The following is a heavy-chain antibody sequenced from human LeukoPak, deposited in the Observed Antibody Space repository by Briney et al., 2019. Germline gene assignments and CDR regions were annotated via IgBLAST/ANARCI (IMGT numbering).Heavy chain of an antibody. J-gene: IGHJ4*02. D-gene: IGHD3-10*01. CDR1: GYTLTNYD. Sequence: ASVKVSCKASGYTLTNYDINWVRQATGQGLEWMGWMNPNSGNTGYAQQFQGRVTMTRNTSISTAYMEMSSLRSEDTAVYYCAADYGSGSYYHYWGQGTLVTVSS. V-gene: IGHV1-8*01. CDR3: AADYGSGSYYHY. CDR2: MNPNSGNT.